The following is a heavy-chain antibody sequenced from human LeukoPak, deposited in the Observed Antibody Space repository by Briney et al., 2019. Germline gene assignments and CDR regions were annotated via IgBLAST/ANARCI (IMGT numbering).Heavy chain of an antibody. CDR3: ARDLPGGYAPAY. CDR2: MNPNSGNT. J-gene: IGHJ4*02. Sequence: ASVKVSCKASGYTFTSYDINWVRQATGQGLEWMGWMNPNSGNTGYAQKFQGRVTMTRNTSISTAYMELSSLRSEDMAVYYCARDLPGGYAPAYWGQGTLVTVSS. CDR1: GYTFTSYD. D-gene: IGHD5-12*01. V-gene: IGHV1-8*01.